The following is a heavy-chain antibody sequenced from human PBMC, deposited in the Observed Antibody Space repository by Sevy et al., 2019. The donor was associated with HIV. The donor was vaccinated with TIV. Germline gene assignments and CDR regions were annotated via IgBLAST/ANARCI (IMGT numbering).Heavy chain of an antibody. J-gene: IGHJ3*02. V-gene: IGHV3-7*01. D-gene: IGHD5-12*01. Sequence: GGSLRLSCAASGFSFSSNWMRWVRQAPGKGLEWVANIKQDGSEKYYVDSVKGRFTISRDDAKNLRYLKMNSLRVEDTAVYYCARVGSAAKDDSGYADALDIWGQGTMVTVSS. CDR2: IKQDGSEK. CDR3: ARVGSAAKDDSGYADALDI. CDR1: GFSFSSNW.